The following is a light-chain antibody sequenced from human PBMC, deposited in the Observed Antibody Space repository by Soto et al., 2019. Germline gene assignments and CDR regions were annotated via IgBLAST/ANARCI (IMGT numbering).Light chain of an antibody. CDR2: NVS. CDR1: QSISGW. Sequence: DIQMTQSPSTLSASVGDRVSITCRASQSISGWLAWYQQKPGKAPKLLIYNVSSLKSGVPSRFSGSGSGTEFTLTISSLQPDDFATYYCQQYNSYSGTFGQGTKVDIK. J-gene: IGKJ1*01. V-gene: IGKV1-5*01. CDR3: QQYNSYSGT.